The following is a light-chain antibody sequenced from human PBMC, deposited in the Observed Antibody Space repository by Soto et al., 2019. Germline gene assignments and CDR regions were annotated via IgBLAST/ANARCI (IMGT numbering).Light chain of an antibody. CDR1: QSVSGN. CDR3: QQYNHWPPIT. Sequence: EIVMTQSPATLSVSPGERATLSCRASQSVSGNLAWYQQKPVQAPRLLIYGASTRATCIPARFSGSGSGTEFTLTISSLQSEDFAVYDCQQYNHWPPITFGQGTKLEIK. V-gene: IGKV3-15*01. J-gene: IGKJ2*01. CDR2: GAS.